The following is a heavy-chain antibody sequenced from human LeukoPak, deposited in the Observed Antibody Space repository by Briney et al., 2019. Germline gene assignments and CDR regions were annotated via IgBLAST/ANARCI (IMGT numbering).Heavy chain of an antibody. D-gene: IGHD3-10*01. CDR2: INSDGSST. CDR1: GFTFSSYW. J-gene: IGHJ6*03. CDR3: ARVGSGSYTSYYYMDV. Sequence: GGSLRLSCAASGFTFSSYWMHWVRQAPGKGLVWVSRINSDGSSTSYADSVKGRFTISRDNAKNTLYLQMNSLRAEDTAVYYCARVGSGSYTSYYYMDVWGKGTTVTISS. V-gene: IGHV3-74*01.